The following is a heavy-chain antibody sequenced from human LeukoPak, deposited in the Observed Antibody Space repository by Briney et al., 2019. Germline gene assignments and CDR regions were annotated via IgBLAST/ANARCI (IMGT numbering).Heavy chain of an antibody. CDR1: GYSISSGYY. V-gene: IGHV4-38-2*01. CDR3: ARHSRVSYYFDY. Sequence: SETLSLTCAVSGYSISSGYYWGWIRQPPGKGLEWIGSIYHSGSTYYNPSLKSRVTISVDTSKNQFSLKLSFVTAADTAVYYCARHSRVSYYFDYWGQGTLVTVSS. J-gene: IGHJ4*02. CDR2: IYHSGST.